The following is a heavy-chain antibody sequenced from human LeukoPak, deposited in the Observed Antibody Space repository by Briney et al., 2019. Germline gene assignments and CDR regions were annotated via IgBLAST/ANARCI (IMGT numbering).Heavy chain of an antibody. CDR1: GDSISSSYNS. V-gene: IGHV4-39*01. Sequence: SETLSLTCTVSGDSISSSYNSWSWIRQPPGKGLEWIGSIYYSGSTYYNPSLKSRVTISVDTSKNQFSLKLSSVTAADTAVYYCARGHSSDYWGQGTLVTVSS. J-gene: IGHJ4*02. CDR2: IYYSGST. D-gene: IGHD6-13*01. CDR3: ARGHSSDY.